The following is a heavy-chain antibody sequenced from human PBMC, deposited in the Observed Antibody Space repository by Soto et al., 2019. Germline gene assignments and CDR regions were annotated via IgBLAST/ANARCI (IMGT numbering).Heavy chain of an antibody. CDR2: IWYDGSNT. CDR3: GREVSICARTSAFDI. Sequence: QVQLVESGGGVVQPGRSLRLSCAASGFTFSSYGMHWVRQAPGKGLEWVAVIWYDGSNTNYADSVKGRFTISRDNSKNTLYLQMLSAVAEETAAFYCGREVSICARTSAFDIWGQGTMVTVSS. J-gene: IGHJ3*02. CDR1: GFTFSSYG. V-gene: IGHV3-33*01. D-gene: IGHD1-1*01.